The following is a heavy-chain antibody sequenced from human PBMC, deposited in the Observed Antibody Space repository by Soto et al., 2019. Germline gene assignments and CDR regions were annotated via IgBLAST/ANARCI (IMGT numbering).Heavy chain of an antibody. Sequence: ASVKVSCKASGYTFTSYYMHWVRQAPGQGLEWMGIINPSGGSTSYAQKFQGRVTMTRDTSTSTVYMELSSLRSEDTAVYYCAKGNPGRTVYPSFDYWGQGTLVTVSS. V-gene: IGHV1-46*03. CDR1: GYTFTSYY. CDR3: AKGNPGRTVYPSFDY. CDR2: INPSGGST. J-gene: IGHJ4*02. D-gene: IGHD3-9*01.